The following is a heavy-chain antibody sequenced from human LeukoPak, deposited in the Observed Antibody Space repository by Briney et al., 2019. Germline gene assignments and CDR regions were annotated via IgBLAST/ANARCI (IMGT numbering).Heavy chain of an antibody. CDR1: GGSFSGYY. D-gene: IGHD5-24*01. J-gene: IGHJ4*02. CDR3: ARGEMATRNVDY. CDR2: INHSGST. Sequence: SETLSLTCAVYGGSFSGYYWSWIRQPPGKGLEWIGEINHSGSTNYNPSLKSRVTISVDTSKNQFSLKLSSETAADTAVYYCARGEMATRNVDYWGQGTLVTVSS. V-gene: IGHV4-34*01.